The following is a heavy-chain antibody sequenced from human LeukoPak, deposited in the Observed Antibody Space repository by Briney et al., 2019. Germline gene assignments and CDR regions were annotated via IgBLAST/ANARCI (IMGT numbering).Heavy chain of an antibody. V-gene: IGHV3-48*01. CDR1: GFTFSSYS. CDR3: TRDPRHFDS. CDR2: ISSSSSTI. Sequence: GGSLRLSCAASGFTFSSYSMNWVRQAPGKGLEWVSYISSSSSTIYYADSVKGRFTISRDNAKNSLYLQMSSLRVEDTAVYYCTRDPRHFDSCGQRTLVTVSS. J-gene: IGHJ5*01. D-gene: IGHD6-6*01.